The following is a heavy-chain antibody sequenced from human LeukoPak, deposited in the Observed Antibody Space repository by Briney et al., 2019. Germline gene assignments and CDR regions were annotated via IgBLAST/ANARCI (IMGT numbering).Heavy chain of an antibody. V-gene: IGHV1-18*01. CDR2: ISIYNGNT. CDR1: GYTFSNFG. D-gene: IGHD1-26*01. CDR3: ARGQWEFDY. J-gene: IGHJ4*02. Sequence: ASVKVSCKASGYTFSNFGINWVRQAPGQGLEWMGGISIYNGNTNYAQKFQGRVTMTTDTFTSTAHMELRSLRSDDTAIYYRARGQWEFDYWGQGTLVTVSS.